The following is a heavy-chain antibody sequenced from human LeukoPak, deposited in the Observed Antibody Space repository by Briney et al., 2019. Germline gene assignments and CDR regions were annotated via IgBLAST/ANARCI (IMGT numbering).Heavy chain of an antibody. CDR3: AKDQYYYDSSGYFDY. Sequence: GGSLRLSCAASGFTFSSYAMSWVRQAPGKGLEWVSAISGSGGSTYYADSVKGRFTISRDNSKNTLYLQMNSLRAEDTAVYYCAKDQYYYDSSGYFDYWGQGTLVTVSS. D-gene: IGHD3-22*01. CDR2: ISGSGGST. V-gene: IGHV3-23*01. CDR1: GFTFSSYA. J-gene: IGHJ4*02.